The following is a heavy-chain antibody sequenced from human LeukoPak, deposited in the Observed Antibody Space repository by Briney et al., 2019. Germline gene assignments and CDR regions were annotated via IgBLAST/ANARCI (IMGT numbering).Heavy chain of an antibody. Sequence: GGSLRLSCAASGFTFSSYAMHWVRQAPGKGLEWVAVISYDGSNKYYADSVKGRFTISRDNSKNTLYLQMNSLRAEDTAVYYCARADQGYFDYWGQRTLVTVSS. V-gene: IGHV3-30-3*01. CDR3: ARADQGYFDY. CDR1: GFTFSSYA. CDR2: ISYDGSNK. J-gene: IGHJ4*02. D-gene: IGHD2-2*01.